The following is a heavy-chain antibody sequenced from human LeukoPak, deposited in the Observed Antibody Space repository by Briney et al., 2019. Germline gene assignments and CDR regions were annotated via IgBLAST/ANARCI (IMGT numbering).Heavy chain of an antibody. J-gene: IGHJ4*02. CDR3: ARINTAAGTFDY. D-gene: IGHD6-13*01. CDR2: INSDGSST. V-gene: IGHV3-74*01. CDR1: GFTFSSYW. Sequence: GGSLRLSCAASGFTFSSYWMHWVRQAPGKGLVWVSRINSDGSSTSYADSVKGRFTISRDNAKNTLYLQMNSLRAEDTAVYYCARINTAAGTFDYWGQGTLVTVSS.